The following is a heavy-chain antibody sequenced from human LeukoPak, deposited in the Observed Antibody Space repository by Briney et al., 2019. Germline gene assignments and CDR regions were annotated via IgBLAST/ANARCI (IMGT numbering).Heavy chain of an antibody. CDR2: IIPIFGTA. D-gene: IGHD5-18*01. V-gene: IGHV1-69*13. CDR3: ARENAAMGSFDY. J-gene: IGHJ4*02. Sequence: ASVKVSCKASGGTFSSYAISWVRQAPGQGLEWMGGIIPIFGTANYAQKFQGRVTITADESTSTAYMELSSLRSEDTAVYYCARENAAMGSFDYWGQGTLVTVSS. CDR1: GGTFSSYA.